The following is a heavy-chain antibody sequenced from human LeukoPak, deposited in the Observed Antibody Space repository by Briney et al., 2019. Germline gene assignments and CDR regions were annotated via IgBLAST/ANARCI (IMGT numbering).Heavy chain of an antibody. Sequence: ERPLRLSCAASGFTFRHYAVHWVRQAPGRGLEWVAVLSFDGAHKYYAESVKGRFTISKDNSNNTLFLQMDSLRLEDTALYYCVRARAGGLDYWGQGTLVTVSS. CDR3: VRARAGGLDY. CDR2: LSFDGAHK. J-gene: IGHJ4*02. CDR1: GFTFRHYA. D-gene: IGHD3-16*01. V-gene: IGHV3-30*04.